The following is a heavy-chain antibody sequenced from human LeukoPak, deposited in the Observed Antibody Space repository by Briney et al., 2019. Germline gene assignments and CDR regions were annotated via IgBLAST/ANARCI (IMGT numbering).Heavy chain of an antibody. D-gene: IGHD3-10*01. CDR1: GGSFSDYY. CDR2: INHSGST. Sequence: SETLSLTCAVYGGSFSDYYWSWIRQPPGKGLEWIGEINHSGSTNYNPSLKSRVTISVDTSKNQFSLRLTSVTAADTAVYYCARAQGDMVRERYWFDPWGQGTLVTVSS. CDR3: ARAQGDMVRERYWFDP. J-gene: IGHJ5*02. V-gene: IGHV4-34*01.